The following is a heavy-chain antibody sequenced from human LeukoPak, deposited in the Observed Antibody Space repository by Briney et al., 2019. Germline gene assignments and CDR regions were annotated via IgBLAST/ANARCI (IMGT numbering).Heavy chain of an antibody. D-gene: IGHD1-14*01. CDR2: INPSGGST. CDR3: ARPDPVGCYYGMDV. Sequence: ASVKVSCKASGYTFTCYGISWVRQAPGQGLEWMGIINPSGGSTSYAQKFQGRVTMTRDTSTSTVYMELSSLRSEDTAVYYCARPDPVGCYYGMDVWGQGTTVTVSS. J-gene: IGHJ6*02. CDR1: GYTFTCYG. V-gene: IGHV1-46*01.